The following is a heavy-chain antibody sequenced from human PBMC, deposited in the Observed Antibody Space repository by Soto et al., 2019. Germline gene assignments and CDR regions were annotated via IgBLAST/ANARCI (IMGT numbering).Heavy chain of an antibody. CDR3: ARGPYYYDSSGYPGPYYYYGMDV. CDR2: IIPIFGTA. CDR1: GGTFSSYA. D-gene: IGHD3-22*01. Sequence: ASVKVSCKASGGTFSSYAISWVRQAPGQRIEWMGGIIPIFGTANYAQKFQGRVTITADESTSTAYMELSSLRSEDTAVYYCARGPYYYDSSGYPGPYYYYGMDVWGQGTTVTVSS. V-gene: IGHV1-69*13. J-gene: IGHJ6*02.